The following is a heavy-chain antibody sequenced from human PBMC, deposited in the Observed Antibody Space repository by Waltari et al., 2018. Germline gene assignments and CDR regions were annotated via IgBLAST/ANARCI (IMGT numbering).Heavy chain of an antibody. CDR1: GGTFSSYT. CDR3: ARAQNIPLAAAGTSFDY. Sequence: QVQLVQSGAEVKKPGSSVKVSCKASGGTFSSYTISWVRQAPGQGREWMGRISPILGIANYAQKCQGRVTITADKSTSTAYMELSSLRSEDTAVYYCARAQNIPLAAAGTSFDYWGQGTLVTVSS. V-gene: IGHV1-69*02. CDR2: ISPILGIA. J-gene: IGHJ4*02. D-gene: IGHD6-13*01.